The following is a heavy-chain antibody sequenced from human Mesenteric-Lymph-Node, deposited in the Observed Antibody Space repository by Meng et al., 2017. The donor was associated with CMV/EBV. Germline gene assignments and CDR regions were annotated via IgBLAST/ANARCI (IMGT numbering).Heavy chain of an antibody. V-gene: IGHV1-18*01. J-gene: IGHJ6*02. CDR3: ARGPEGDGYNEGDYYYGMDV. Sequence: ASVKVSCKASGYTFTSYGISWVRQAPGQGLEWMGWISAYNGNTNYAQKLQGRVTMTTDTSTSTAYMELRSLRSDDTAVYYCARGPEGDGYNEGDYYYGMDVWGQGTTVTVSS. CDR1: GYTFTSYG. CDR2: ISAYNGNT. D-gene: IGHD5-24*01.